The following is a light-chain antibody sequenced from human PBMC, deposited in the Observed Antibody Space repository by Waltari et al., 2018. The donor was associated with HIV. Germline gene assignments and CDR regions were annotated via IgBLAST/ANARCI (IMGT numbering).Light chain of an antibody. V-gene: IGKV1-9*01. CDR1: EGINNY. CDR3: QHFGSSLRT. J-gene: IGKJ1*01. Sequence: DIQLTQSPSYLSASVGDRVTVTCRASEGINNYLAWYQQKPGTAPKLLVYAASTLQNGVPSRFSGRGSGTEFTLTIDSLQPEDFATYYCQHFGSSLRTFGQGTKVEIK. CDR2: AAS.